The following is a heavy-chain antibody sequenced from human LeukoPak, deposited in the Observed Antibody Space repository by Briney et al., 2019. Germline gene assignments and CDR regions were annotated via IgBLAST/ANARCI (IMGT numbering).Heavy chain of an antibody. Sequence: PGGSLRLSCAASGFTFSTYWMTWVRQAPGKGLEWVSVIYSGGSTYYADSVKGRFTISRDNAKNSLYLQMNSLRAEDTAVYYCARSLPYYDILTGYYKGNWFDPWGQGTLVTVSS. CDR1: GFTFSTYW. CDR3: ARSLPYYDILTGYYKGNWFDP. CDR2: IYSGGST. D-gene: IGHD3-9*01. V-gene: IGHV3-66*01. J-gene: IGHJ5*02.